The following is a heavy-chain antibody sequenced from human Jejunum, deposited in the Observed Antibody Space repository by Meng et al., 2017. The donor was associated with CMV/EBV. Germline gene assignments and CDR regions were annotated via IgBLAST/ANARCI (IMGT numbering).Heavy chain of an antibody. CDR3: ARGAGLYYYDGSGWLDS. J-gene: IGHJ4*02. CDR1: FTVSNYG. V-gene: IGHV3-30*02. D-gene: IGHD3-22*01. Sequence: FTVSNYGMHWVRRAPGKGLEWVAFLRFDGSNKEYTDSVKGRFIISRDNSQNTLFLQMNSLRVADTAVYYCARGAGLYYYDGSGWLDSWGQGTLVTVSS. CDR2: LRFDGSNK.